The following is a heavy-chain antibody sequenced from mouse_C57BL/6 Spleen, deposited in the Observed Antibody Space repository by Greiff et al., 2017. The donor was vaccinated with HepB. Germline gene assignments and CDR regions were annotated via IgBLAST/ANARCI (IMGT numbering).Heavy chain of an antibody. Sequence: QVQLQQSGPELVKPGASVKISCKASGYAFSSSWMNWVKQRPGKGLEWIGRIYPGDGDTNYNGKFKGKATLTADKSSSTAYMQLSSLTSEDSAVYFCARWGVTTGYFDDWGTGTTVTVSS. CDR2: IYPGDGDT. J-gene: IGHJ1*03. D-gene: IGHD2-2*01. CDR3: ARWGVTTGYFDD. V-gene: IGHV1-82*01. CDR1: GYAFSSSW.